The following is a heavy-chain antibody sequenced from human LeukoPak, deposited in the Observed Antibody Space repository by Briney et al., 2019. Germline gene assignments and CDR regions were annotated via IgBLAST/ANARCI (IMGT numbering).Heavy chain of an antibody. D-gene: IGHD2-21*02. V-gene: IGHV5-51*01. Sequence: GESLKISCKGSGYSFTSYWIGWVRQMPGKGLEWMGIIYPGDSDTRYSPSFQGQVTISADKSTSTAYLQWSSLKASDTAMYYCARLAYCGGDCLPPFDYWGQGTLVTVSS. J-gene: IGHJ4*02. CDR2: IYPGDSDT. CDR1: GYSFTSYW. CDR3: ARLAYCGGDCLPPFDY.